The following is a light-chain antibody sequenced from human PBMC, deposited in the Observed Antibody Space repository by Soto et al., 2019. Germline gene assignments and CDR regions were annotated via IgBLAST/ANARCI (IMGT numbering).Light chain of an antibody. J-gene: IGKJ1*01. V-gene: IGKV1-5*01. Sequence: DIPMTQSPSTLSASVGDRVTITCRASQSITTWLAWYQQKPGKAPKLLIYDAFSLESGVPSRFSGGGSGTEFTLTISSLQPDDFATYYCQQYNSYPWTFGQGTKVEIK. CDR3: QQYNSYPWT. CDR1: QSITTW. CDR2: DAF.